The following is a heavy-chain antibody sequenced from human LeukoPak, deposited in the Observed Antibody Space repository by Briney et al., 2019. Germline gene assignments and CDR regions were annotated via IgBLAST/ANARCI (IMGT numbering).Heavy chain of an antibody. CDR3: ARHPRWGWFDP. Sequence: SETLSLTCTVSGGSISIYYWRWIRQPPRKGREWIGYIYYSGSTNYHPSLKSRVTISVDTSKNQFSLKLSSVTAADTAVYYCARHPRWGWFDPWGQGTLVTVSS. V-gene: IGHV4-59*08. J-gene: IGHJ5*02. CDR2: IYYSGST. CDR1: GGSISIYY. D-gene: IGHD4-23*01.